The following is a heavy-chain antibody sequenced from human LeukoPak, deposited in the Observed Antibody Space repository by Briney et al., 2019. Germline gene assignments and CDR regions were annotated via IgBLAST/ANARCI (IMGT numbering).Heavy chain of an antibody. Sequence: SETLSLTCTVSGGALSSYFWNWMRQPPGKELEWIGHIYDTGSTNYNYNPSLKSRITMSLDTSQNQFSLKLNSVTAADTAVYYCARDPYDFWSGFHAFDIWGQGTMVTVSS. D-gene: IGHD3-3*01. CDR2: IYDTGSTNY. CDR1: GGALSSYF. V-gene: IGHV4-59*01. CDR3: ARDPYDFWSGFHAFDI. J-gene: IGHJ3*02.